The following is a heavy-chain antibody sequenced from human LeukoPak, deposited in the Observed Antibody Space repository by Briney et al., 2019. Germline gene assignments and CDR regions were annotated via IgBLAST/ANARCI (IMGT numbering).Heavy chain of an antibody. D-gene: IGHD3-22*01. CDR3: AGELYDSSGYQARSCDY. J-gene: IGHJ4*02. CDR2: INPSGGST. CDR1: GYTFTSYY. V-gene: IGHV1-46*01. Sequence: GASVKVSCKASGYTFTSYYMHRVRQAPGQGREWMGIINPSGGSTSYAHRFQDRVTMTRDTSTRTVYVELSRLRSEDTHGYYFAGELYDSSGYQARSCDYWGQGTLVTVSS.